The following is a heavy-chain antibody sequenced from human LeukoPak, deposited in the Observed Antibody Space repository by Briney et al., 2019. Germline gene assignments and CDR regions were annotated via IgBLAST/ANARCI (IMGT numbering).Heavy chain of an antibody. CDR1: GNSISSYY. V-gene: IGHV4-4*07. CDR3: ARDDVDTPTFDY. D-gene: IGHD5-18*01. Sequence: PSETLSLTCTVSGNSISSYYWSWIRQPAGKGLEWLGRIYISGSTDYNPSLRSRVTMSVDTSKNQLSLKLNSVTAADTAVYYCARDDVDTPTFDYWGQGTLVTVSS. J-gene: IGHJ4*02. CDR2: IYISGST.